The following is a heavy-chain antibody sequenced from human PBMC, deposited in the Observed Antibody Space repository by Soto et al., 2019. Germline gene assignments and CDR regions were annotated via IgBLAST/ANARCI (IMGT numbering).Heavy chain of an antibody. D-gene: IGHD1-26*01. J-gene: IGHJ6*03. Sequence: GGSLRLSCAASGFTFDNYAMSWVRQAPGKGLEWVATIREDGREKHHVDSVEGRFTISRDNAKSSLFLQMSSLRVEDTAVYFCARGCGRAHCPYYMEVWGKGTTVTVSS. CDR2: IREDGREK. CDR3: ARGCGRAHCPYYMEV. CDR1: GFTFDNYA. V-gene: IGHV3-7*01.